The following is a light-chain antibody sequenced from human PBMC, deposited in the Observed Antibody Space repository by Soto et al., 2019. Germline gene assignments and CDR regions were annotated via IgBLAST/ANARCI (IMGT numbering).Light chain of an antibody. V-gene: IGLV2-14*01. Sequence: QSALTQPASVSGSPGQSITISCTGTSSDVGGYNYVSWYQHHPGKAPRLMIYEVSNRPSGVSDRFSGSKSGNTASLTISGLLAEDEADYYCSSYTSISTYVFGTGTKSPS. CDR3: SSYTSISTYV. CDR2: EVS. J-gene: IGLJ1*01. CDR1: SSDVGGYNY.